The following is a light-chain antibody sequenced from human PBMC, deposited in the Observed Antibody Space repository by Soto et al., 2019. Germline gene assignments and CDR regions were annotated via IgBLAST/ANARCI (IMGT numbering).Light chain of an antibody. CDR3: QQYGSSPPYT. V-gene: IGKV3-20*01. CDR1: QSVSSSY. J-gene: IGKJ2*01. Sequence: EIVLTRSPGTRALSPGERATLSCRASQSVSSSYLAWYQQKPGQAPSILIYGALNRATGIPDRFSASGSGTDFTLTISRLEPEDFAMYDCQQYGSSPPYTFGQGTKLEIK. CDR2: GAL.